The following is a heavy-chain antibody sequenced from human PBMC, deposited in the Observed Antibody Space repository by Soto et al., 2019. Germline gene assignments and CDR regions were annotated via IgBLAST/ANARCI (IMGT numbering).Heavy chain of an antibody. Sequence: SETLSLTCAVSGGSFSGYYWSCIRQPPWKGLEWIGELTPGGSSNYNPSLKSRGSMSVGTSNNQFSLKLTSVTAADTAVYYCARGRGDGYNQNWYFDLWGRGTLVTV. CDR3: ARGRGDGYNQNWYFDL. CDR2: LTPGGSS. V-gene: IGHV4-34*01. CDR1: GGSFSGYY. D-gene: IGHD5-12*01. J-gene: IGHJ2*01.